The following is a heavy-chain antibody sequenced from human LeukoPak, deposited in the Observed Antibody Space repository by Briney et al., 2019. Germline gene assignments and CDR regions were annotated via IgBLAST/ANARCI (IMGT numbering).Heavy chain of an antibody. V-gene: IGHV4-4*07. CDR1: GGSISSYY. J-gene: IGHJ4*02. CDR2: IYTSGST. D-gene: IGHD1-26*01. Sequence: PSETLSLTCTVSGGSISSYYWGSIRQPAGKGLEWIGRIYTSGSTNYNPSLKSRVTMSVDTSKNQFSLKLSSVTAADTAVYYCAREGSYVTFDYWGQGTLVTVSS. CDR3: AREGSYVTFDY.